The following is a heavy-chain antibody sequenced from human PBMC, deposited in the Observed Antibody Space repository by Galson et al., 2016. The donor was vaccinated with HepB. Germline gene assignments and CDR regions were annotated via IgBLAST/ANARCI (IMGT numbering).Heavy chain of an antibody. Sequence: ETLSLTCGISGGSFSNYYWSWIRRAPGKGLEWIAEINHSGSINHNPSLLSRVAISVDTSKNQFSLQLTSVTAADTGVYYCARGYYWILAVAGWYFDLWGRGTLVTVSS. D-gene: IGHD6-19*01. J-gene: IGHJ2*01. CDR2: INHSGSI. CDR1: GGSFSNYY. V-gene: IGHV4-34*01. CDR3: ARGYYWILAVAGWYFDL.